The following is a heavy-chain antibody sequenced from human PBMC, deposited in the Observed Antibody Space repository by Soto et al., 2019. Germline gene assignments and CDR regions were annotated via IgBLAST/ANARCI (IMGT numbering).Heavy chain of an antibody. J-gene: IGHJ2*01. V-gene: IGHV4-59*08. CDR2: VYHSGKT. CDR1: GGYISSHY. Sequence: QVQLQESGPGLVKPSETLSLTCTVSGGYISSHYWSWIRQPPGKGLEWIGYVYHSGKTDSNPSLKSRVTISMDTSKNQISLSLTSVTAADTAVYYCARPRGTTPAVWYFDLWGRGTLVTDSS. CDR3: ARPRGTTPAVWYFDL. D-gene: IGHD1-26*01.